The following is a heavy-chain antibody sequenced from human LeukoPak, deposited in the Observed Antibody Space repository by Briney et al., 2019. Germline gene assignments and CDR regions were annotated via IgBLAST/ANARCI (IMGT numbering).Heavy chain of an antibody. V-gene: IGHV3-74*01. CDR3: AATGYSGSYLDPYYFDY. J-gene: IGHJ4*02. CDR1: GFTFGNYW. CDR2: INTDGSRT. D-gene: IGHD1-26*01. Sequence: GESLRLSCAASGFTFGNYWMHWVRQAPGKGLVWVSRINTDGSRTNSADSVKGRFTISRDNAKNTLYLQMNSLRSEDTAVYYCAATGYSGSYLDPYYFDYWGQGTLVTVSS.